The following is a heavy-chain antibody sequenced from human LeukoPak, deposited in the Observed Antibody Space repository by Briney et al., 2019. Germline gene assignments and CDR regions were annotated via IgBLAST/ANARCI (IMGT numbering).Heavy chain of an antibody. D-gene: IGHD3-16*01. V-gene: IGHV4-59*02. J-gene: IGHJ3*02. Sequence: PSETLSLTCTVSGGSVTSYYWSWIRQPPGKGLEWIGYIYYSGSTNYNPSLKSRVTISVDTSKNQFSLKLSSVTAADTAVYYCARHGGIEAFDIWGQGTMVTVSS. CDR1: GGSVTSYY. CDR3: ARHGGIEAFDI. CDR2: IYYSGST.